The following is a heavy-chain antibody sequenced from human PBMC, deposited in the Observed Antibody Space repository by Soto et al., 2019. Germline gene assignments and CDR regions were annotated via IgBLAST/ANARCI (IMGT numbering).Heavy chain of an antibody. CDR3: ARAAGGGYCSGGSCYSGAFDF. CDR2: IYHSGST. CDR1: GYSISSGYY. Sequence: SETLSLTCAVSGYSISSGYYWGWIRQPPGKGLEWIGSIYHSGSTYYNPSLKSRVTISVDTSKNQFSLKLRFVTAADTAVYYCARAAGGGYCSGGSCYSGAFDFCGQGTMVTLSS. V-gene: IGHV4-38-2*01. J-gene: IGHJ3*01. D-gene: IGHD2-15*01.